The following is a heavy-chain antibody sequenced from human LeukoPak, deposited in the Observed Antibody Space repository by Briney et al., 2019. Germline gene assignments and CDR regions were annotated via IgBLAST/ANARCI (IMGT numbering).Heavy chain of an antibody. V-gene: IGHV3-73*01. CDR3: RGLGLTADY. D-gene: IGHD1-14*01. Sequence: GGSLKLSCAASGLNFSGSAIHWVRQASGKGMEWVGRIRRKVNNYTTAYAASVNGRFRISRDDSENTAYLQMNNLKTEVSAIYWCRGLGLTADYWGQGILVTVSS. CDR1: GLNFSGSA. J-gene: IGHJ4*02. CDR2: IRRKVNNYTT.